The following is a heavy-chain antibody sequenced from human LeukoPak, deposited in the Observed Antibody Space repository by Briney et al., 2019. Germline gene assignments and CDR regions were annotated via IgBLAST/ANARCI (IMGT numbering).Heavy chain of an antibody. D-gene: IGHD3-22*01. V-gene: IGHV3-23*01. CDR1: GFTFSSYA. CDR3: ARGGVVVTPTNPDY. CDR2: ISGSDGST. J-gene: IGHJ4*02. Sequence: GGSLRLSCAASGFTFSSYAMSWVRQAPGKGLEWVSSISGSDGSTYYADSVKGRFTISRDNSKNTLYLQMNSLRAEDTAVYYCARGGVVVTPTNPDYWGQGTLVTVSS.